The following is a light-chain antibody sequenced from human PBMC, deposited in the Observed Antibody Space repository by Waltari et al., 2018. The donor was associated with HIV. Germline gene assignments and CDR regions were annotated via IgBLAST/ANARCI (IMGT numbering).Light chain of an antibody. CDR3: SSYTASSALES. V-gene: IGLV2-14*03. J-gene: IGLJ2*01. Sequence: QSALTQPASVSGSPGQWITVSCTGTTNAIGTYNFVSWYQQHPGKAPKLVIYAVTMRPSGVADRLSGSKSGNTAALTISWLRAEDETHYYCSSYTASSALESFGGGTKVTVL. CDR1: TNAIGTYNF. CDR2: AVT.